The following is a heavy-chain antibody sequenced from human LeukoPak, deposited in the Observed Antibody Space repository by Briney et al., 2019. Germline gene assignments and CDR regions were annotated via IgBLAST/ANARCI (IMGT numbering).Heavy chain of an antibody. J-gene: IGHJ4*02. CDR2: ISGSGGST. Sequence: GGSPRLSCAASGFTFSSYAMSWVRQAPGKGLEWVSAISGSGGSTYYADSVKGRFTISRDNSKNTLYLQMNSLRAEDTAVYYCAKDGAIAAAGTESDYWGQGTLVTVSS. CDR1: GFTFSSYA. V-gene: IGHV3-23*01. D-gene: IGHD6-13*01. CDR3: AKDGAIAAAGTESDY.